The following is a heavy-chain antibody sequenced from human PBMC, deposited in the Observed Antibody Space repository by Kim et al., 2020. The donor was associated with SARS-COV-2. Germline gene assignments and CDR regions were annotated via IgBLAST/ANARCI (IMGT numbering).Heavy chain of an antibody. CDR1: GFTFSSYG. CDR3: ANGGSSSSWAHLY. D-gene: IGHD2-2*01. V-gene: IGHV3-33*06. Sequence: GGSLRLSCAASGFTFSSYGMHWVRQAPGKGLEWVAVIWYDGSKKYYVDSVKGRVTISRDNSKNTPYLQMNSRGSEDTAVYYCANGGSSSSWAHLYWGQGTLVTVSS. J-gene: IGHJ4*02. CDR2: IWYDGSKK.